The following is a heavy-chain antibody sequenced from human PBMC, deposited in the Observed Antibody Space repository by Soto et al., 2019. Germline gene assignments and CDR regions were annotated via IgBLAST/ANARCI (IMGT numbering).Heavy chain of an antibody. CDR3: AILGGVGAPPGTDF. CDR2: VIPILGQA. CDR1: GGTFSSYV. V-gene: IGHV1-69*01. J-gene: IGHJ4*02. D-gene: IGHD1-26*01. Sequence: QLVQSGAEVKKPGSSVKISCKASGGTFSSYVISWLRQAPGQGLEWMGGVIPILGQAYYAPNLQGRVTITADVSTRTAYMELNRLTSADTAVYFCAILGGVGAPPGTDFWGQGTLVTVSS.